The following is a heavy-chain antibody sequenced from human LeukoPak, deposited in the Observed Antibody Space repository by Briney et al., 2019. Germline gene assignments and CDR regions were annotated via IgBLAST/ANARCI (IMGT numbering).Heavy chain of an antibody. D-gene: IGHD1-1*01. CDR3: AKLGWNGEVGTPPYFDY. Sequence: GESLQISCQGSGYSFTNYWIGWVRQMPGKGLEWMGIISPSDSDTRYSPSFQGQVTISADKSIATAYLQWSSLKASDTAMYYCAKLGWNGEVGTPPYFDYWGQGTLVTVSS. J-gene: IGHJ4*02. CDR1: GYSFTNYW. V-gene: IGHV5-51*01. CDR2: ISPSDSDT.